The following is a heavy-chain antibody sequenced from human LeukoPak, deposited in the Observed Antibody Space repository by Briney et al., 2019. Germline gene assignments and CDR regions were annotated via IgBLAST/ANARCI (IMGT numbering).Heavy chain of an antibody. CDR3: AKAFTSPYDSSGYYYDY. V-gene: IGHV3-23*01. D-gene: IGHD3-22*01. J-gene: IGHJ4*02. CDR2: VSGSGDRT. Sequence: GGSLRLSCAASGFTFSTYAMCWVRQAPGKGLEWVSTVSGSGDRTYYADSVKGRFTISRDNSKNTLYLQMNSLRAEDTAVYYCAKAFTSPYDSSGYYYDYWGQGTLVTVSS. CDR1: GFTFSTYA.